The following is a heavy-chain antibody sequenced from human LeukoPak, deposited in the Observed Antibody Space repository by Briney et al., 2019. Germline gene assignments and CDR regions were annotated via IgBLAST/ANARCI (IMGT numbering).Heavy chain of an antibody. J-gene: IGHJ4*02. V-gene: IGHV4-39*01. D-gene: IGHD4-23*01. CDR3: TRSGTMVVMRPMYY. CDR2: IYYSGST. CDR1: GGSLSSSTFH. Sequence: SETLSLTCPFSGGSLSSSTFHWGWLRQPPGKGLEWIGSIYYSGSTYYNPSLKSRVTISVDTSKNQFSLKLSSVTAADTAVYYCTRSGTMVVMRPMYYWGQGTLVTVSS.